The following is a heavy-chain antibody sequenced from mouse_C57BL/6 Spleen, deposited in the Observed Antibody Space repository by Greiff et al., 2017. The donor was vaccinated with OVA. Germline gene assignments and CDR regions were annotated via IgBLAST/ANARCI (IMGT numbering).Heavy chain of an antibody. CDR2: IYPGDGDT. CDR1: GYAFSSYW. V-gene: IGHV1-80*01. CDR3: AKACGYNSYWYFDV. J-gene: IGHJ1*03. D-gene: IGHD2-2*01. Sequence: VQLVESGAELVKPGASVKISCKASGYAFSSYWMNWVKQRPGKGLEWIGQIYPGDGDTNYNGKFKGKATLTADKSSSTAYMQLSSLTSEDSAVYFCAKACGYNSYWYFDVWGTGTTVTVSS.